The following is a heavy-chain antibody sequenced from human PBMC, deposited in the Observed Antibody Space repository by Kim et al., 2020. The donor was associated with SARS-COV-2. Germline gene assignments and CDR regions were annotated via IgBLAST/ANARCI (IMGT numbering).Heavy chain of an antibody. CDR3: ARARDYSGYPLGY. J-gene: IGHJ4*02. V-gene: IGHV3-11*05. Sequence: YPDTGKSRFTISRDNAKNSLYLQMNSLRAEDTAVYFCARARDYSGYPLGYWGQGTLVTVSS. D-gene: IGHD3-22*01.